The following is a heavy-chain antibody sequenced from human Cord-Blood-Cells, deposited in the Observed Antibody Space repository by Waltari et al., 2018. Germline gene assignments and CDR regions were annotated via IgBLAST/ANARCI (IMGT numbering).Heavy chain of an antibody. Sequence: QLQLQESGPGLVKPSETLSLTCTVSGGSISSSSYYWGWIRQPPGKGLEWIGSIYYSGRTSSNPALKGRVTISVDTSTNQFAQKLSSVTDADTAVYYCARRFPYYDFWSGYYDAFDIWGQGTMVTVSS. CDR2: IYYSGRT. J-gene: IGHJ3*02. V-gene: IGHV4-39*01. CDR1: GGSISSSSYY. D-gene: IGHD3-3*01. CDR3: ARRFPYYDFWSGYYDAFDI.